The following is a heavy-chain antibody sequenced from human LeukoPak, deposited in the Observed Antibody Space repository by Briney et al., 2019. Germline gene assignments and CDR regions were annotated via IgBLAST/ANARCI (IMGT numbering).Heavy chain of an antibody. J-gene: IGHJ4*02. CDR1: GDTFSSYA. D-gene: IGHD3-3*01. CDR2: IIPIFGTP. V-gene: IGHV1-69*13. CDR3: ASLKGYDFWSGYYG. Sequence: SVKVSCKASGDTFSSYAISWVRQAPGQGLEWMGGIIPIFGTPRYAQKFQGRVTITADESTSTAYMELSSLTPEDTAVYYCASLKGYDFWSGYYGWGQGTRVTVSS.